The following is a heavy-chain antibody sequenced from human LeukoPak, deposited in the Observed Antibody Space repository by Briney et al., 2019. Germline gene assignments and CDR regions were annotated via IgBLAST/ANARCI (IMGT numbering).Heavy chain of an antibody. CDR1: GYTFTGYY. CDR3: ARAYWDLPYFDY. D-gene: IGHD2-8*02. CDR2: INTYSGKT. V-gene: IGHV1-18*04. J-gene: IGHJ4*02. Sequence: ASVTVSCKASGYTFTGYYMHWVRQAPGQGLEWMGWINTYSGKTRFAQKFQGRVTMTTDTSTSTVYMELRSLRSGDTAVYFCARAYWDLPYFDYWGQGTRFIVSS.